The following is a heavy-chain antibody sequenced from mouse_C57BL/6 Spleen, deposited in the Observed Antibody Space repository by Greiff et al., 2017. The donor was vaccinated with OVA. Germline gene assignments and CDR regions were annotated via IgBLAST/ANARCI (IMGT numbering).Heavy chain of an antibody. CDR1: GFTFSSYT. D-gene: IGHD2-4*01. CDR3: ARRDDYDRGDAMDY. CDR2: ISGGGGNT. J-gene: IGHJ4*01. Sequence: EVMLVESGGGLVKPGGSLKLSCAASGFTFSSYTMSWVRQTPEKRLEWVATISGGGGNTYYPDSVKGRFTISRDNAKNTLYLQMSSLRSEDTALYYCARRDDYDRGDAMDYWGQGTSVTVSS. V-gene: IGHV5-9*01.